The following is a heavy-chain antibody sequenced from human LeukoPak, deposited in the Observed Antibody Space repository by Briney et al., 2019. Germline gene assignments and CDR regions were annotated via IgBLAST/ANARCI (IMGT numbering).Heavy chain of an antibody. D-gene: IGHD3-3*01. CDR1: GGSISSSNW. J-gene: IGHJ6*03. CDR3: ARVSYNGFGVVLNTDYYYYYMDV. V-gene: IGHV4-4*02. Sequence: SGTLSLTCAVSGGSISSSNWWSWVRQPPGKGLEWIGEIYHSGCTNYNPSLKSRVTISVDKSKNQFSLKLSSVTAADTAVYYCARVSYNGFGVVLNTDYYYYYMDVWGKGTTVTVSS. CDR2: IYHSGCT.